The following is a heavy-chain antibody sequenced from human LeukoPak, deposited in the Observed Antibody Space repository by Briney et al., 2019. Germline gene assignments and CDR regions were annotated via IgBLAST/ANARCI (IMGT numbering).Heavy chain of an antibody. Sequence: GGSLRLSRAASGFTFSIYTMHWVRQAPGKGLVWVSRINRNGSTTSYADSVKGRFTISRDHAKNTLYLQMNSLRAEDTAVYYCARHRETYYDILTEYYTLGDFFHLWGEGTTVTVSS. CDR1: GFTFSIYT. V-gene: IGHV3-74*01. CDR3: ARHRETYYDILTEYYTLGDFFHL. D-gene: IGHD3-9*01. J-gene: IGHJ3*01. CDR2: INRNGSTT.